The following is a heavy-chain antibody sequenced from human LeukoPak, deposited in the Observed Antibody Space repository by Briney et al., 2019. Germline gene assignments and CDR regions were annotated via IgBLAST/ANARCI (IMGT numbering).Heavy chain of an antibody. J-gene: IGHJ4*02. V-gene: IGHV3-30*09. Sequence: GGSLRLSCAASGFTFSSYAMHWVRQAPGKGLEWVAAISNDENNKYYADSVKGRFAISSDNSKNTLYLQMNSLRPEDTAVYYCVLGHYGGLSDYWGQGTLVTVSS. CDR2: ISNDENNK. CDR1: GFTFSSYA. D-gene: IGHD4-23*01. CDR3: VLGHYGGLSDY.